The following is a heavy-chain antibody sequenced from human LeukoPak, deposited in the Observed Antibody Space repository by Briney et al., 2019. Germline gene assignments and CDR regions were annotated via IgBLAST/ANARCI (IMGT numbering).Heavy chain of an antibody. J-gene: IGHJ4*02. CDR3: ARSSGWYFGFDY. D-gene: IGHD6-19*01. Sequence: GGSLRLSCTASGFTFSSCSMNWVRQAPGKGLEWVSSISSSSSYIYYADSVKGRFTISRDNAKNSLYLQMISLRAEDTAVYYCARSSGWYFGFDYWGQGTLVTVSS. CDR1: GFTFSSCS. CDR2: ISSSSSYI. V-gene: IGHV3-21*01.